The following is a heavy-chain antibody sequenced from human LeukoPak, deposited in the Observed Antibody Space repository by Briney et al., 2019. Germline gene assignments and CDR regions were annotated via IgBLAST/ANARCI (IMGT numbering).Heavy chain of an antibody. V-gene: IGHV3-23*01. D-gene: IGHD3-22*01. J-gene: IGHJ4*02. CDR3: ARRDNSGSLHFFDY. CDR2: ISRSGGNT. CDR1: GFTFSSYA. Sequence: GGSLRLSCAASGFTFSSYAMSWVRQAPGKGLEWVSAISRSGGNTYYADSVKGRFTISRDSSKNTLSLQMNSLRAEDTALYYCARRDNSGSLHFFDYRGQGTLVTVSS.